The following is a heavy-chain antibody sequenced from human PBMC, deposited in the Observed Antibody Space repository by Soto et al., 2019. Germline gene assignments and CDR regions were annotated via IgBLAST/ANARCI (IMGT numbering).Heavy chain of an antibody. Sequence: PGGSLRLSCAASGFTFRSYSMNWVRQAPGKGLEWVSYISSSSSTIYYADSVKGRFTISRDNAKNSLYLQMNSLRAEDTAVYYCARDKGRSPLDYWGQGTLVTVSS. D-gene: IGHD2-15*01. CDR1: GFTFRSYS. CDR3: ARDKGRSPLDY. J-gene: IGHJ4*02. V-gene: IGHV3-48*01. CDR2: ISSSSSTI.